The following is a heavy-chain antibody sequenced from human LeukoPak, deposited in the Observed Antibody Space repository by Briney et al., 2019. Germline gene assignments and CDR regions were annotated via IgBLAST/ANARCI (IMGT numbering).Heavy chain of an antibody. CDR2: ISSSSSYI. D-gene: IGHD3-22*01. CDR3: ARVYYDSSGYPFDY. CDR1: GFTVSSNY. Sequence: PGGSLRLSCAASGFTVSSNYMSWVRQAPGKGLEWVSSISSSSSYIYYADSVKGRFTISRDNAKNSLYLQMNSLRAEDTAVYYCARVYYDSSGYPFDYWGQGTLVTVSS. V-gene: IGHV3-21*01. J-gene: IGHJ4*02.